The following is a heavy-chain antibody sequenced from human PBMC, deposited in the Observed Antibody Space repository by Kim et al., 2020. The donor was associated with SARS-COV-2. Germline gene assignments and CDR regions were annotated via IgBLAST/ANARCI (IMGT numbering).Heavy chain of an antibody. J-gene: IGHJ4*02. Sequence: GGSLRLSCAASGFTFSSYAMSWVRQAPGKGLEWVSAISGSGGSTYYADSVKGRFTISRDNSKNTLYLQMNSLRAEDTAVYYCAKLPLYDILTGYYFGGFDYWGQGTLVTVSS. D-gene: IGHD3-9*01. V-gene: IGHV3-23*01. CDR1: GFTFSSYA. CDR3: AKLPLYDILTGYYFGGFDY. CDR2: ISGSGGST.